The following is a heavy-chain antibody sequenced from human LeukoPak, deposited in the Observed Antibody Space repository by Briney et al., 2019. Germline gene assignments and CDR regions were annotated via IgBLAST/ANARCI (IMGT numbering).Heavy chain of an antibody. D-gene: IGHD4-17*01. Sequence: GGSLRLSCAAPGFTFSTYSMNWVRQAPGKGLEWASYISSRSSSMSYSFSVKGRFIISRDNAKNSLYLQMNRLRDEDTAVYFCARGATVTSPLDYWGQGTLVTVSS. V-gene: IGHV3-48*02. CDR2: ISSRSSSM. CDR3: ARGATVTSPLDY. CDR1: GFTFSTYS. J-gene: IGHJ4*02.